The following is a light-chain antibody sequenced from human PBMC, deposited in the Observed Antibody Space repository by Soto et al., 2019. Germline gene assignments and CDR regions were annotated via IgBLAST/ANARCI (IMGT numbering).Light chain of an antibody. J-gene: IGKJ1*01. CDR1: QSVHNF. CDR2: GAS. Sequence: VLTQSPATLSLSPGDRAALSCKASQSVHNFLAWYQQKPGQAPRLLIYGASNRAAGVPDRFSGSGSGTDFTLTINSLEPEDFAVYYCQQYGRSPWTFGQGTKVDIK. CDR3: QQYGRSPWT. V-gene: IGKV3-20*01.